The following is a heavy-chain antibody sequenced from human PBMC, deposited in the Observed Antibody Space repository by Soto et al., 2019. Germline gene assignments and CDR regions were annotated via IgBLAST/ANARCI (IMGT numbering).Heavy chain of an antibody. CDR3: ARDHAVRGVIITTFDY. V-gene: IGHV1-69*13. J-gene: IGHJ4*02. D-gene: IGHD3-10*01. Sequence: SVKVSCKASGGTFSSYAISWVRQAPGQGLEWMGGIIPIFGTANYAQKFQGRVTITADESTSTAYMELSSLRSEDTAVYYCARDHAVRGVIITTFDYWGQGTLVTVSS. CDR2: IIPIFGTA. CDR1: GGTFSSYA.